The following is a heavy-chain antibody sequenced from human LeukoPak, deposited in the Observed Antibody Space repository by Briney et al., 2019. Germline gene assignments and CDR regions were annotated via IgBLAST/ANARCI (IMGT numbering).Heavy chain of an antibody. CDR1: GYTFTSYG. Sequence: ASVKVSCKASGYTFTSYGISWVRQAPGQGLEWMGWISAYNGNTNYAQKLQGRVTMTTDTSTSTAYMELGSLRSDDTAVYYCARDNLHFDSSGYYDYWGQGTLVTVSS. J-gene: IGHJ4*02. CDR2: ISAYNGNT. D-gene: IGHD3-22*01. V-gene: IGHV1-18*01. CDR3: ARDNLHFDSSGYYDY.